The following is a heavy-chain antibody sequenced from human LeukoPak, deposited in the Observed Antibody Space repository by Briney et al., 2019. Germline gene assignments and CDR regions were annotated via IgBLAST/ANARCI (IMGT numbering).Heavy chain of an antibody. CDR3: ARVGYNWDDDGVDY. CDR1: DFTFSSYW. V-gene: IGHV3-7*01. D-gene: IGHD1-1*01. CDR2: INQDGSDK. Sequence: GGSLRLSCAASDFTFSSYWMSWVRQAPGKGLEWVANINQDGSDKRYMDSVRGRFTISRDDAKNSLSLHMDSLRAEDTAVYYCARVGYNWDDDGVDYWGQGTLVTVSS. J-gene: IGHJ4*02.